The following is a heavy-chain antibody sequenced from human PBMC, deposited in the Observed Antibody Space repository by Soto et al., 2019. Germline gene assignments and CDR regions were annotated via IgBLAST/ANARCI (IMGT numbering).Heavy chain of an antibody. J-gene: IGHJ4*02. CDR2: INAGNGNT. V-gene: IGHV1-3*01. CDR3: ARDLRRSVDY. CDR1: GYTFTSYA. Sequence: EASVKVSCKASGYTFTSYAMHWVRQAPGQRLEWMGWINAGNGNTKYSQKFQGRVTITRDTSASTAYMELSSLRSEDTAVYYCARDLRRSVDYWGQGTLVTVSS. D-gene: IGHD6-19*01.